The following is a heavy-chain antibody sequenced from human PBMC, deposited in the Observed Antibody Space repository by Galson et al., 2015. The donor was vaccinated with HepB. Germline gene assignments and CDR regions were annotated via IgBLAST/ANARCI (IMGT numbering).Heavy chain of an antibody. Sequence: SLRLSCAASGFTFSSYGMHWVRQAPGKGLEWVAVISYDGSNKYYADSVKGRFTISRDNSKNTLYLQMNSLRAEDTAVYYCAKDGLTYYDFWSGYYYSYYFDYWG. CDR1: GFTFSSYG. CDR3: AKDGLTYYDFWSGYYYSYYFDY. V-gene: IGHV3-30*18. J-gene: IGHJ4*01. CDR2: ISYDGSNK. D-gene: IGHD3-3*01.